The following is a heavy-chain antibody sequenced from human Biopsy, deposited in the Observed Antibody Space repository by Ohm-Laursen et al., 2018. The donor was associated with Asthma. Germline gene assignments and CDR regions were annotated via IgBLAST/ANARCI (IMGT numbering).Heavy chain of an antibody. J-gene: IGHJ5*02. Sequence: TLSLTWAVSGASITTPNYWAWIRQPPGRGLEWLGSVYYTGNTIHSSSLRSPLTMSLDSPRSQFSLRLSSVNAADRGVYYCARHWSGNGWEDVHNWFDPWGPGIGVTVSS. CDR1: GASITTPNY. CDR3: ARHWSGNGWEDVHNWFDP. V-gene: IGHV4-39*01. CDR2: VYYTGNT. D-gene: IGHD6-19*01.